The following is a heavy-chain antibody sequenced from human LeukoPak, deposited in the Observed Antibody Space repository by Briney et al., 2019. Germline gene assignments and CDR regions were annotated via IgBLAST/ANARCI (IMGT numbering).Heavy chain of an antibody. CDR2: ISWDGGST. J-gene: IGHJ4*02. CDR1: GFTFDDYT. CDR3: AKDPNKGKVKWGGGGFDY. Sequence: GGSLRLSCAASGFTFDDYTMHWVRQAPGKGLEWVSLISWDGGSTYYADSVKGRFTISRDNSKNSLYLQMNSLRTEDTALYYCAKDPNKGKVKWGGGGFDYWGQGTLVTVSS. D-gene: IGHD7-27*01. V-gene: IGHV3-43*01.